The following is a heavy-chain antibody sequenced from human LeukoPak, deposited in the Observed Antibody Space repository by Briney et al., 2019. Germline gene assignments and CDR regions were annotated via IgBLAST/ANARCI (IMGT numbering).Heavy chain of an antibody. J-gene: IGHJ4*02. CDR2: INYSGST. CDR3: ARPKRGDSTSWYVDF. D-gene: IGHD6-13*01. CDR1: GGSITSGGYS. Sequence: PSETLSLTCAVSGGSITSGGYSWSWVRQAPGKDLEWIGYINYSGSTKYNPPLKSRVTISADRSESRFSLKLSSVTAADTAVYYCARPKRGDSTSWYVDFWGQGTLVTVSS. V-gene: IGHV4-30-2*01.